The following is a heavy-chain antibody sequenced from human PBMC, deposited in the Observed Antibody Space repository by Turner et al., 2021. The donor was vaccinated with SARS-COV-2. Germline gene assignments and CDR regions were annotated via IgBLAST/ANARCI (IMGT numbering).Heavy chain of an antibody. D-gene: IGHD3-3*01. J-gene: IGHJ3*02. CDR1: GLTFSSYW. CDR3: ARDQRDSVIWSGYGAFDI. V-gene: IGHV3-74*01. CDR2: INSDGSCT. Sequence: EVQLVESGGGLVQPGGSLRLSCAASGLTFSSYWTHWARQAPGQGLVWVSHINSDGSCTSYAGSVKGRFTISRDNAKNTLYLQMNSLRAEDTAVYYCARDQRDSVIWSGYGAFDIWGQGTMVTVSS.